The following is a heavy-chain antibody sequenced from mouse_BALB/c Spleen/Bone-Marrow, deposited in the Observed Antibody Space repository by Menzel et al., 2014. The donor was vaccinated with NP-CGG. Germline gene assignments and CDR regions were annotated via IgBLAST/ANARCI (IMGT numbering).Heavy chain of an antibody. Sequence: QVQLQQPGVELVKPGASVKLSCKASGNTFTSYDINWVRQRPEQGLEWIGWIFPGDSTTKYNEKFKGKATLTTDKSSSTVHMQLSRLTSEDSAVYFCVRSRLRDWYFDVWGAGTTATISS. V-gene: IGHV1S56*01. J-gene: IGHJ1*01. D-gene: IGHD1-2*01. CDR3: VRSRLRDWYFDV. CDR2: IFPGDSTT. CDR1: GNTFTSYD.